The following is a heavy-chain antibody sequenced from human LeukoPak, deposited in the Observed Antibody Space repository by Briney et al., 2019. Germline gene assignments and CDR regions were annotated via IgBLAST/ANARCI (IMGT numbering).Heavy chain of an antibody. Sequence: SETLSLTCAVYGGSFSGYYWSWIRQPPGKGLEWIGEINHSGSTNYNPSLKSRVAISVDTSKNQFSLKLSSVTAADTAVYYCAREISGDTNFDYWGQGTLVSVSS. V-gene: IGHV4-34*01. D-gene: IGHD3-10*01. CDR3: AREISGDTNFDY. CDR2: INHSGST. CDR1: GGSFSGYY. J-gene: IGHJ4*02.